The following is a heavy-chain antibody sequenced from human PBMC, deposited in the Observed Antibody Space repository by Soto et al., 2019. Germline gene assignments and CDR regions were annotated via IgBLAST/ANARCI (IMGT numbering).Heavy chain of an antibody. D-gene: IGHD3-22*01. J-gene: IGHJ6*02. CDR2: ISYDGSNK. V-gene: IGHV3-30-3*01. Sequence: QVQLVESGGGVVQPGRSLRLSCAASGFTFSSYAMHWVRQAPGKGLEWVAVISYDGSNKYYADSVKGRFTISRDNSKNTLYLQMISLRAEDTAVYYCARETGYDSSGYYYYYGMDVWGQGTTVTVSS. CDR3: ARETGYDSSGYYYYYGMDV. CDR1: GFTFSSYA.